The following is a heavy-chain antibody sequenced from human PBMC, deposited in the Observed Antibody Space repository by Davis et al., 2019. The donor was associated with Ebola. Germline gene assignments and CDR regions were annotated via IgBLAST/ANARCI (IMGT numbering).Heavy chain of an antibody. CDR2: ISTNTGKP. V-gene: IGHV7-4-1*02. J-gene: IGHJ6*02. Sequence: ASVKVSCKASGYTFTSYGISWVRQAPGQGLEWLGWISTNTGKPTYAQGFTGRFVFSLDTSVSTAYLQISSLKAEDTAVYYCARDLVEATSIYYNYGMDVWGQGTTVTVSS. CDR3: ARDLVEATSIYYNYGMDV. D-gene: IGHD1-26*01. CDR1: GYTFTSYG.